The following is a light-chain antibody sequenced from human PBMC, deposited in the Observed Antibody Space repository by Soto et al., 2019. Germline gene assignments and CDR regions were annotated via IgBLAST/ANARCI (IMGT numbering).Light chain of an antibody. Sequence: PGDRATLSCRASQSFSSTFFAWYQQKPGQAPRLLIYGASSRATGIPDRFSGSGSGTDFTLTISRLEPEEFAVYYWQQYASSVTFGQGTKVEIK. V-gene: IGKV3-20*01. CDR2: GAS. CDR3: QQYASSVT. CDR1: QSFSSTF. J-gene: IGKJ1*01.